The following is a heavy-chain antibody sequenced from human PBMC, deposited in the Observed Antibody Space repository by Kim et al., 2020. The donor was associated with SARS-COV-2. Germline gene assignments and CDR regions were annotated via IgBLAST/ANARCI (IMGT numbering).Heavy chain of an antibody. Sequence: SETLSLTCTVSGDSISRSSYYWGWIRQPPGKGLEWIGSINYSGNTYYNPSLKSRVTISVDTSKNQFSLKMRSVTAADTAVYYCARLVSENCAVEYWGQGTLVTVSS. CDR2: INYSGNT. CDR1: GDSISRSSYY. V-gene: IGHV4-39*01. D-gene: IGHD1-1*01. CDR3: ARLVSENCAVEY. J-gene: IGHJ4*02.